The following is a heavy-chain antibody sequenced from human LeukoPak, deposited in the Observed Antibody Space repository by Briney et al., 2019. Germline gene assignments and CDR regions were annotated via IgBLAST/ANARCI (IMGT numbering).Heavy chain of an antibody. Sequence: SVKVSCKASGHTFSSYDIYWVRQATGQGLEWMGRIIPILGIANYAQKFQGRVTITADKSTSTAYMELSSLRSEDTAVYYCAVAYSSSWYLQHWGQGTLVTVSS. D-gene: IGHD6-13*01. CDR1: GHTFSSYD. CDR2: IIPILGIA. J-gene: IGHJ1*01. V-gene: IGHV1-69*04. CDR3: AVAYSSSWYLQH.